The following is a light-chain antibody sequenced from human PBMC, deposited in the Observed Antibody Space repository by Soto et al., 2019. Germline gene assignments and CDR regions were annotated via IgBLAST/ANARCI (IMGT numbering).Light chain of an antibody. CDR2: EVS. V-gene: IGLV2-14*01. CDR3: SSYSSSTVRYV. Sequence: QSVLTQPASVSGSPGQSITMSCTGTSSDVGSYDFVSWYQQHPGKAPKLLIYEVSNRPSGVSARFSGSKSDNTASLTISGVQAADEADYFCSSYSSSTVRYVFGSGTKPTVL. CDR1: SSDVGSYDF. J-gene: IGLJ1*01.